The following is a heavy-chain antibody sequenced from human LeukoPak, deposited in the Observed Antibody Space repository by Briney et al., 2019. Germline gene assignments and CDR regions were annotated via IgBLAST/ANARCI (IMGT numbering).Heavy chain of an antibody. CDR1: GVSITHY. V-gene: IGHV4-39*01. Sequence: SETLSLTCTVSGVSITHYWGWIRPPPGKGLEWIGSFYYSGNTYYNSSLESRVTISVDTSKNQFSLKLTSVTAADTAIYYCARQWDIVATWGRWFDPWGQGILVTVSS. D-gene: IGHD5-12*01. J-gene: IGHJ5*02. CDR3: ARQWDIVATWGRWFDP. CDR2: FYYSGNT.